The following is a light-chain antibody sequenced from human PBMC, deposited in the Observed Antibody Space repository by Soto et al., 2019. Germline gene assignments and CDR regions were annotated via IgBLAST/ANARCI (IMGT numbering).Light chain of an antibody. CDR1: NIGSKS. CDR3: QVWDSSSDDVV. Sequence: SYELTQPPSVSVAPGKTARITCGGNNIGSKSVHWYQQKPGQAPVLVIYYDSDRPSGIPERFSGSNSGNTATLTISRVEAGDEADYYCQVWDSSSDDVVFVGGTKVTVL. J-gene: IGLJ2*01. V-gene: IGLV3-21*04. CDR2: YDS.